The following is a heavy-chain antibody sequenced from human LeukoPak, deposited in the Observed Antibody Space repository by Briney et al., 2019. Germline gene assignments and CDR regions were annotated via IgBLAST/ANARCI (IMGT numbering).Heavy chain of an antibody. D-gene: IGHD2-2*01. CDR2: ISSSVSSI. CDR1: GFTFSSYS. V-gene: IGHV3-48*04. CDR3: AIIGAMGAFDI. Sequence: GGSLRLSCAASGFTFSSYSMNWVRQAPRKGLEWVSYISSSVSSIYYADSVKGRFTISRDNAKNSLYLQMNSLRAEDTAVYYCAIIGAMGAFDIWGQGTKVTVSS. J-gene: IGHJ3*02.